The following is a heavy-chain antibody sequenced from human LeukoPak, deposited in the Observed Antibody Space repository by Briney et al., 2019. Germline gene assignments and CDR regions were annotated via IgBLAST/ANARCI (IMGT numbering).Heavy chain of an antibody. V-gene: IGHV3-21*01. CDR3: ARVLAGYSSGWYAFDI. J-gene: IGHJ3*02. Sequence: PGGSLRLSCAASGFTFSSYSMNWVRQAPGKGLEWVSSISSSSSYIYYADSVKGRFTISRDNAKNSLYLQMNSLRAEDTAVYYCARVLAGYSSGWYAFDIWGQGTMVTVSS. D-gene: IGHD6-19*01. CDR2: ISSSSSYI. CDR1: GFTFSSYS.